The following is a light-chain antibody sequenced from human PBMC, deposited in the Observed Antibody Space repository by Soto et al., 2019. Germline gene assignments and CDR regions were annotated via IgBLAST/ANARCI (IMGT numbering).Light chain of an antibody. CDR1: QTISSY. V-gene: IGKV1-39*01. J-gene: IGKJ2*02. Sequence: DIQMTQSPPSLSASVGDRVTITCRASQTISSYLNWYQQNPGKAPKLLIYAASSVQNGVPSRFSGSGSGTDFTLTINSLQPGDSATYYCQQSYTFPCTFGQGTKLEI. CDR2: AAS. CDR3: QQSYTFPCT.